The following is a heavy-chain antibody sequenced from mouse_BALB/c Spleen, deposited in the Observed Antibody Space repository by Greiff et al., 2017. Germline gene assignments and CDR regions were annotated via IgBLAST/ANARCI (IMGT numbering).Heavy chain of an antibody. J-gene: IGHJ4*01. CDR1: GYAFTSYN. Sequence: VQLKESGPELVKPGASVKVSCKASGYAFTSYNMYWVKQSHGKSLEWIGYIDPYNGGTSYNQKFKGKATLTVDKSSSTAYMHLNSLTSEDSAVYYCARRDSPYAMDDWGQGTSVTVSS. V-gene: IGHV1S135*01. CDR3: ARRDSPYAMDD. CDR2: IDPYNGGT.